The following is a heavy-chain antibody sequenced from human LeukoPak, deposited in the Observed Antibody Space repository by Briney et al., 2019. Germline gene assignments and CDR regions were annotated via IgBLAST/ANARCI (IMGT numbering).Heavy chain of an antibody. V-gene: IGHV4-34*01. Sequence: SETLSLTCAVYGGSFSGYYWSWIRQPPGKGLEWIGYIYHSGSTYSNPSLKSRVTMSVDRSKNQFSLKLNSVTAADTAVYYCARAPTNWGDGDWFDPWGQGTLVTVSS. CDR1: GGSFSGYY. CDR3: ARAPTNWGDGDWFDP. D-gene: IGHD7-27*01. CDR2: IYHSGST. J-gene: IGHJ5*02.